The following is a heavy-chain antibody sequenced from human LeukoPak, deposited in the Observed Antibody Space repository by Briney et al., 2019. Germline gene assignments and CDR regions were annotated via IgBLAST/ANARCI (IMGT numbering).Heavy chain of an antibody. Sequence: GGSLRLSCAASGFTVSSNYMSWVRQAPGKGLEWVSVIYAGGSTYYADSVKGRFTISRDNSKNTLYLQMNSLRAEDTAVYYCAKDPISSGYDYVISNWGQGTLVTVSS. J-gene: IGHJ4*02. CDR2: IYAGGST. D-gene: IGHD5-12*01. CDR1: GFTVSSNY. CDR3: AKDPISSGYDYVISN. V-gene: IGHV3-53*01.